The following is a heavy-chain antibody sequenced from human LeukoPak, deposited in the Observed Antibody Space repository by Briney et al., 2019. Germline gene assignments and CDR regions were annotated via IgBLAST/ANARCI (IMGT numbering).Heavy chain of an antibody. CDR2: IIPILGIA. V-gene: IGHV1-69*04. D-gene: IGHD2-15*01. J-gene: IGHJ4*02. CDR3: AGTCSGGRSFDY. CDR1: GGTFSSYA. Sequence: SVKVSCKASGGTFSSYAISWVRQAPGQGLEWMGRIIPILGIADYAQKFQGRVTITADKSTSTAYMELSSLRSEDTAVYYCAGTCSGGRSFDYWGQGTLVTVSS.